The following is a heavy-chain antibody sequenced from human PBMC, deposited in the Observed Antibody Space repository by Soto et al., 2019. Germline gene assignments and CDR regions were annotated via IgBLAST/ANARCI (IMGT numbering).Heavy chain of an antibody. V-gene: IGHV3-33*01. J-gene: IGHJ6*02. CDR1: GFTFSSYG. Sequence: GGSLRLSWAASGFTFSSYGMHGGRQAPGKGLEWVAVIWYDGSNKYYADSVKGRFTISRDNSKNKLYLQMNSLRAEDTAVYYCARDWAGRDNYYYYGMEVWGQGTTVTGSS. CDR2: IWYDGSNK. CDR3: ARDWAGRDNYYYYGMEV. D-gene: IGHD6-19*01.